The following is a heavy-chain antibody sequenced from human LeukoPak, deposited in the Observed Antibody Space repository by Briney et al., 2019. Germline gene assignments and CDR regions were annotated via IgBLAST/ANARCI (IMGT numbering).Heavy chain of an antibody. CDR2: INPNSGGT. J-gene: IGHJ4*02. Sequence: ASVKVSCKASGYTFIDYYLHWVRQAPGQGLEWMGWINPNSGGTNYAQKFQGRVTMTRDTSISTAYMELSRLRSDDTAVYYCARDPVSGYDYEGYYFDYWGQGTLVTVSS. V-gene: IGHV1-2*02. D-gene: IGHD5-12*01. CDR1: GYTFIDYY. CDR3: ARDPVSGYDYEGYYFDY.